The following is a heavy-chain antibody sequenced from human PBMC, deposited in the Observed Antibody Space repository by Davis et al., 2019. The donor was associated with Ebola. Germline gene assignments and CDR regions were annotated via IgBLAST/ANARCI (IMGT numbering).Heavy chain of an antibody. D-gene: IGHD3-9*01. CDR2: INAGNGQT. CDR1: GYTFGVYA. V-gene: IGHV1-3*01. J-gene: IGHJ4*02. CDR3: ARETGRGYDY. Sequence: AASVKVSCKASGYTFGVYAIHWVRQAPGQRLQWMAWINAGNGQTKYSQNFQDRVTITRDSSANIAYMELTNLMSEDTAIYYCARETGRGYDYWGQGTLLSVSS.